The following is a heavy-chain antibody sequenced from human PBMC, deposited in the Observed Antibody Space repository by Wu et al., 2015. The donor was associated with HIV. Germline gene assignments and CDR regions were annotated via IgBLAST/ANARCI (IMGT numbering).Heavy chain of an antibody. Sequence: QVQLVQSGAEVKKPGASVKVSCKASGYTFTTYYMHWVRQAPGQGLQWMGIINPSGGSISYPQRFQGRVTMTRDTSTSTVYMELRSLRSEDTALYYCASKFGEVGAAAGSEYLLDYVGRGNAWSPSPQ. J-gene: IGHJ4*02. CDR1: GYTFTTYY. CDR2: INPSGGSI. CDR3: ASKFGEVGAAAGSEYLLDY. V-gene: IGHV1-46*01. D-gene: IGHD1-26*01.